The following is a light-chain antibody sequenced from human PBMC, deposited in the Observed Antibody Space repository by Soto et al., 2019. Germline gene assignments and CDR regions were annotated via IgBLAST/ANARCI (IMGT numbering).Light chain of an antibody. CDR3: AAWDDSLNGVV. Sequence: QSVLTQPPSVSEAPRQRVTISCSGSRSNIGDNAVNWYQQLPGKAPKLLIYYDDLLPSGVSDRFSGSKSGTSASLAISGLQSEDEADYYCAAWDDSLNGVVFGGGTQLTVL. J-gene: IGLJ2*01. CDR2: YDD. V-gene: IGLV1-36*01. CDR1: RSNIGDNA.